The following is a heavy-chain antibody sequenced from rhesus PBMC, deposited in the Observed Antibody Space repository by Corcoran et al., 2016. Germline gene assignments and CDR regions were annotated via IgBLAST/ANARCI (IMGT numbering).Heavy chain of an antibody. D-gene: IGHD4-35*01. V-gene: IGHV4-127*01. Sequence: QVQLQESGPGLVKPSETLSLTCAVSGYSISSGYGWGWIRQPPGKGLGWIGQLYGGSGSTYYNPSLMSRVNVSKDTSKNQFSLKLSSVTAADTAVYYCARGDYGNLRAFDYWGQGVLVTVSS. CDR2: LYGGSGST. CDR3: ARGDYGNLRAFDY. J-gene: IGHJ4*01. CDR1: GYSISSGYG.